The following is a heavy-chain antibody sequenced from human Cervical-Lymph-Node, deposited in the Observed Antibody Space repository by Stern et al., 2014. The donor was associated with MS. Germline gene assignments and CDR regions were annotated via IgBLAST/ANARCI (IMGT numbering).Heavy chain of an antibody. D-gene: IGHD1-26*01. Sequence: VQLVESGPGLVKPSETLSLTCTLSGGSINGHYWSWIRQPAGKGLEWIGRVYNSETTNYIPSLKSRVTMSVDPSKNQFSLKLRSVSDADTAVYYCARVGGRPDYWGQGTLVTVSS. J-gene: IGHJ4*02. V-gene: IGHV4-4*07. CDR2: VYNSETT. CDR1: GGSINGHY. CDR3: ARVGGRPDY.